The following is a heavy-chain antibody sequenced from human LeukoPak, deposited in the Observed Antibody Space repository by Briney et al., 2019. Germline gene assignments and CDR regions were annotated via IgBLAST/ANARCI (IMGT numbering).Heavy chain of an antibody. CDR2: IDTAGDT. CDR3: VRSKWEVPFDQ. D-gene: IGHD1-26*01. CDR1: GFTFNPYD. J-gene: IGHJ4*02. Sequence: GGSLRLSFAASGFTFNPYDMHWFRQTTGKGLEWVSGIDTAGDTYYPDPGSVKGRFTISRENAKNSLYLQINSLRVEDTAVYYCVRSKWEVPFDQWGQGTLVTVSS. V-gene: IGHV3-13*01.